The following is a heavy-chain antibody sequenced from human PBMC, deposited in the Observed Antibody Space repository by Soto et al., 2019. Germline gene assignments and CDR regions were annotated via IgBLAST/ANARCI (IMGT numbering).Heavy chain of an antibody. CDR2: ISSSGSTI. D-gene: IGHD3-10*01. V-gene: IGHV3-48*03. J-gene: IGHJ6*02. Sequence: GGSLRLSCAASGFTFSSYEMNWVRQAPGKGLEWVSYISSSGSTIYYADSVKGRFTISRDNAKNTLYLQMNSLRAEDTAVYHCARCHYSGSARTYGMDVWGQGTTVTVSS. CDR1: GFTFSSYE. CDR3: ARCHYSGSARTYGMDV.